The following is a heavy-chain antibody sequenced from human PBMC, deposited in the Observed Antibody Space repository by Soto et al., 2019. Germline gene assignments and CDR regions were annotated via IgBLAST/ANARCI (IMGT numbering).Heavy chain of an antibody. V-gene: IGHV4-39*01. D-gene: IGHD3-3*01. J-gene: IGHJ4*02. CDR1: GGSISSSSYY. CDR3: ARHIRFLEWLGVDY. Sequence: SETLSLTCTVSGGSISSSSYYWGWIRQPPGKGLEWIGSIYYSGSTYYNPSLKSRVTISVDTSKNQFSLKLSSVTAADTAVYYCARHIRFLEWLGVDYWGQGTLVTVSS. CDR2: IYYSGST.